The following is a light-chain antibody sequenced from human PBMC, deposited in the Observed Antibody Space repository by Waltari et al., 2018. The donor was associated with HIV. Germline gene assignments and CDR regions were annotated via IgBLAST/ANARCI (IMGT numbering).Light chain of an antibody. V-gene: IGLV2-11*01. CDR3: CSYAGNYPVL. J-gene: IGLJ3*02. Sequence: QSALTQPRSVSGSPGQSVTISCTGTSSAVGGYNYVSGYQQNPGKAPKFIIDDVTKRPSGVPDRFSGSKSGNTASLTISGLQAEDEADYYCCSYAGNYPVLFGGGTKLTVL. CDR1: SSAVGGYNY. CDR2: DVT.